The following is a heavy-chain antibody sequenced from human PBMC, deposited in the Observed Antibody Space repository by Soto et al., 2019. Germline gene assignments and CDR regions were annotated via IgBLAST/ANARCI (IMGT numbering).Heavy chain of an antibody. D-gene: IGHD2-2*01. CDR3: GVVVVPAAVHY. CDR2: IYHSGST. Sequence: PSETMSLTCTASGASVKTAVFSGTWIRQPPGKGLEWIGQIYHSGSTNYNPSLKSRVTISVDTSKDQFSLDLSSVTAADTAVYYCGVVVVPAAVHYWGQGTLVTVSS. V-gene: IGHV4-61*08. J-gene: IGHJ4*02. CDR1: GASVKTAVFS.